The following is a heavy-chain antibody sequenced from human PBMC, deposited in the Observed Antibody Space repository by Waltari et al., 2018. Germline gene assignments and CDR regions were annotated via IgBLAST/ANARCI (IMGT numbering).Heavy chain of an antibody. CDR2: IDPSSGRT. J-gene: IGHJ4*02. Sequence: QVQLAQSGAEVEKPGASVRISCKASGYTFTTYLLHWVRQAPGQGLEWMGRIDPSSGRTHSARRFQGRRTMTRDTATGTVGMDLSSLRSEYTAMYYCATEESPTCNFPYWGQGTLGTVTS. V-gene: IGHV1-46*01. CDR3: ATEESPTCNFPY. CDR1: GYTFTTYL.